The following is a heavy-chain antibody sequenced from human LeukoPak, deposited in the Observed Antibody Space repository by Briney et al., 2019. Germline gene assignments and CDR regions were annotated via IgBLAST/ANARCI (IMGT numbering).Heavy chain of an antibody. CDR2: ISAYNGNT. V-gene: IGHV1-18*01. J-gene: IGHJ5*02. CDR1: GYTFTSYG. Sequence: ASVKVSCKASGYTFTSYGISWVRQAPGQGLEGMGWISAYNGNTNYAQKLQGRVTMTTDTSTSTAYMELRSLRSDGTAAYYCARDLTEYYYGSGSTAWFDPWGQGTLVTVSS. D-gene: IGHD3-10*01. CDR3: ARDLTEYYYGSGSTAWFDP.